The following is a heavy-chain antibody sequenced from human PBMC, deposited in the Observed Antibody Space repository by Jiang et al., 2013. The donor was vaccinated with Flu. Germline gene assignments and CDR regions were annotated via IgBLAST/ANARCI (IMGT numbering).Heavy chain of an antibody. CDR3: ARGMTTVTQRWFDP. Sequence: EVKKPGASVKVSCKASGYTFTSYYMHWVRQAPGQGLEWMGWINPNSGGTNYAQKFQGWVTMTRDTSISTAYMELSRLRSDDTAVYYCARGMTTVTQRWFDPWGQGTLVTVSS. D-gene: IGHD4-17*01. J-gene: IGHJ5*02. CDR1: GYTFTSYY. CDR2: INPNSGGT. V-gene: IGHV1-2*04.